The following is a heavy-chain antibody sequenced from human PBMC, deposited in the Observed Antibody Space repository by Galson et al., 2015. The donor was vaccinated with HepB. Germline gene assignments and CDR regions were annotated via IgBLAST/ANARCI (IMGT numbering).Heavy chain of an antibody. J-gene: IGHJ3*02. Sequence: SVKVSCKASGGTFSSYTISWVRQAPGQGLEWMGRIIPILGIANYAQRLQGRVTMTRDTSTSTVYMELSSLRSEDTAVYYCARDRAAAGSRDAFDIWGQGTMVTVSS. CDR3: ARDRAAAGSRDAFDI. CDR2: IIPILGIA. D-gene: IGHD6-13*01. CDR1: GGTFSSYT. V-gene: IGHV1-69*04.